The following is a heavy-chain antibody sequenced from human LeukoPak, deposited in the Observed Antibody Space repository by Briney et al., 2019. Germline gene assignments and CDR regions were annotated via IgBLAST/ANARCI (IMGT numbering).Heavy chain of an antibody. V-gene: IGHV3-33*01. CDR3: ARRQVVSGWSTYYYGMDV. D-gene: IGHD6-19*01. CDR2: IWYDGSNK. J-gene: IGHJ6*04. Sequence: GRSLRLSCAASGLTFSSYGMHWVRQAPGKGLEWVAVIWYDGSNKYYADSVKGRFTISRDNSKNTLYLQMNSLRAEDTAVYYCARRQVVSGWSTYYYGMDVWGKGTTVTVSS. CDR1: GLTFSSYG.